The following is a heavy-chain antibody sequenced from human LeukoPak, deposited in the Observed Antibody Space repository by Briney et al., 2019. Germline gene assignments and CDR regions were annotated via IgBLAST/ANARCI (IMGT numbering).Heavy chain of an antibody. V-gene: IGHV1-18*01. CDR1: GCTFDTSS. Sequence: EASVKVSCKAFGCTFDTSSISWVQQAPGQRLEWMGWISPNNGNTHYAQGVQGRVTMTTDTSRSTAYMELRSLRSDDTAVYYCTRVRNSNNWWGAFDIWGQGTTVTVSS. CDR2: ISPNNGNT. D-gene: IGHD1-1*01. CDR3: TRVRNSNNWWGAFDI. J-gene: IGHJ3*02.